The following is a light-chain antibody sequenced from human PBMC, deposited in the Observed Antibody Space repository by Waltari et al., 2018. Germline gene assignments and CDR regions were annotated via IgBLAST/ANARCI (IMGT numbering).Light chain of an antibody. CDR2: WAS. CDR3: QQYYSTPPWT. Sequence: DIVMTQSPDSLAVSLGERATINCKSSQSVLYSYNNKNYLAWYPQKPGQPPKLLIYWASTRESGVPDRFSGSGSGTDFTLTISSLQAEDVAVYYCQQYYSTPPWTFGQGTKVEIK. CDR1: QSVLYSYNNKNY. V-gene: IGKV4-1*01. J-gene: IGKJ1*01.